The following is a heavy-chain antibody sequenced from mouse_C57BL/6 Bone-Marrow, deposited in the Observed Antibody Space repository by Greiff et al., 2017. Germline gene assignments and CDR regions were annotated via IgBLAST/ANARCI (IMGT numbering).Heavy chain of an antibody. Sequence: EVQVVESGGDLVKPGGSLKLSCAASGFTFSSYGMSWVRQTPDKRLEWVATISSGGSYTYYPDSVKGRFTISRDNAKNTLYLQMSSLKSEDTAMYYCASSNWEDAMDYWGQGTSVTVSS. CDR3: ASSNWEDAMDY. D-gene: IGHD4-1*01. CDR1: GFTFSSYG. J-gene: IGHJ4*01. CDR2: ISSGGSYT. V-gene: IGHV5-6*01.